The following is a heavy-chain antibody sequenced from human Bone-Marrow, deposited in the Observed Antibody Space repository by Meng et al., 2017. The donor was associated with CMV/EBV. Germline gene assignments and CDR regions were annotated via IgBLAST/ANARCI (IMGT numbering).Heavy chain of an antibody. V-gene: IGHV3-11*01. D-gene: IGHD2-21*01. CDR1: GFIFSGDY. Sequence: SSAACGFIFSGDYMSWSRRAPGKGLEWVSYIGGCGRTIYYADSVKGRVTISRDKAKNSLSLKMNTVSAEDTAVYYCARAYGPYYFDYWGQGTLVTVSS. CDR3: ARAYGPYYFDY. J-gene: IGHJ4*02. CDR2: IGGCGRTI.